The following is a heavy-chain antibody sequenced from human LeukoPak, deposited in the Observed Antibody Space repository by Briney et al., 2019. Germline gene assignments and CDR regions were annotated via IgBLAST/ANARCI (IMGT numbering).Heavy chain of an antibody. CDR3: ARAKYYYGSGSYYNEDYYYGMDV. V-gene: IGHV4-59*01. D-gene: IGHD3-10*01. CDR2: IYYSGST. CDR1: GGSISSYY. Sequence: SETLSLTCTVSGGSISSYYWSWIRQPPGKGLEWIGYIYYSGSTNYNPSLESRVTISVDTSKNQFYLKLSSVTAADTAVYYCARAKYYYGSGSYYNEDYYYGMDVWGQGTTVTVSS. J-gene: IGHJ6*02.